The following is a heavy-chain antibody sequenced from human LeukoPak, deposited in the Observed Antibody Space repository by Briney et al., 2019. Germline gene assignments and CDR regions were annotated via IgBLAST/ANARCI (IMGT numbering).Heavy chain of an antibody. V-gene: IGHV3-21*01. J-gene: IGHJ4*02. CDR1: GFTFSSYS. Sequence: GGSLRLSCAASGFTFSSYSMNWVRQAPGKGLEWVSSISSSSSYIYYTDSVKGRFTFSRDNAKNSLYLQMNSLRAEDTAVYYCARSGAAPQYYFDYWGQGTLVTVSS. D-gene: IGHD6-13*01. CDR3: ARSGAAPQYYFDY. CDR2: ISSSSSYI.